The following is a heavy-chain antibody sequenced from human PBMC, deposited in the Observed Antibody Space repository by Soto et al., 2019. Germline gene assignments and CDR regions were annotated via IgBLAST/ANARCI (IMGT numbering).Heavy chain of an antibody. Sequence: QVQLVQSGAEVRKPGSSVKVSCKAPGGTFSTYIISWVRQAPGQGLEWMGRIIPIPDITNYAQKFQGRVTVTADRSTSTAYMELTSLKSEDTAVYYCPRDRITTWGDAFDLWGQGTMVTVSS. CDR2: IIPIPDIT. V-gene: IGHV1-69*08. CDR3: PRDRITTWGDAFDL. D-gene: IGHD3-3*01. J-gene: IGHJ3*01. CDR1: GGTFSTYI.